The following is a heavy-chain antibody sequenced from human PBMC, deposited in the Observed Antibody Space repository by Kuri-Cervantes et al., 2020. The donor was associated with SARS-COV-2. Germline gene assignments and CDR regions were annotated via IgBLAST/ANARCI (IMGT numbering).Heavy chain of an antibody. V-gene: IGHV3-11*01. Sequence: GGSLRLSCAASGFTFSDYYMSWIRQAPGKGLEWVSYISSSGSTIYYADSVKGRFTISRDNAKNSLYLQMNSLRAEDTAVYYCAKGGIAARPRDYYMDVWGKGTTVTVSS. CDR1: GFTFSDYY. CDR3: AKGGIAARPRDYYMDV. CDR2: ISSSGSTI. J-gene: IGHJ6*03. D-gene: IGHD6-6*01.